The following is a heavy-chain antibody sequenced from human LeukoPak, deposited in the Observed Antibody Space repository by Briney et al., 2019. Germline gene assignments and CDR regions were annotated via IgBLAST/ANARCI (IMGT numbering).Heavy chain of an antibody. V-gene: IGHV5-51*01. CDR2: IYPGDSDT. J-gene: IGHJ4*02. CDR3: ARVDSAMARPFDY. CDR1: GSLFATYW. Sequence: GESLKISCKVSGSLFATYWIAWVRQMPGKGLEWMGMIYPGDSDTRYSPSFQGQVTMSADKSITTDYLQWGSLKASDTAMYYCARVDSAMARPFDYWGQGTLVTVSS. D-gene: IGHD5-18*01.